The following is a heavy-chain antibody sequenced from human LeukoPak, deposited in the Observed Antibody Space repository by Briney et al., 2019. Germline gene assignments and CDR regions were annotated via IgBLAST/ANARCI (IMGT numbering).Heavy chain of an antibody. J-gene: IGHJ4*02. CDR3: ATSEWELLFLLDY. V-gene: IGHV1-2*06. CDR1: GYTFTGYY. CDR2: INPNSGGT. D-gene: IGHD1-26*01. Sequence: GASVKVSCKASGYTFTGYYMHWVRQAPGQGLEWMGRINPNSGGTNYAQKFQGRVTMTRDTSISTAYMELSRLRSDDTAVYYCATSEWELLFLLDYWGQGTLVTVSS.